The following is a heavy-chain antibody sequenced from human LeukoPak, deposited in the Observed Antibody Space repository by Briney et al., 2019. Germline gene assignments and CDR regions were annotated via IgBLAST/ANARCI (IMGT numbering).Heavy chain of an antibody. V-gene: IGHV1-24*01. D-gene: IGHD3-3*01. Sequence: ASVKVSCKVSGYTLTELSMHWVRQAPGKGLEWMGGFDPEDGETIYAQKFQGRVTMTEDASTDTAYMELSSLRSEDTAVYYCARDRPPELLEWLFDHTGPGAFDIWGQGTMVTVSS. J-gene: IGHJ3*02. CDR1: GYTLTELS. CDR2: FDPEDGET. CDR3: ARDRPPELLEWLFDHTGPGAFDI.